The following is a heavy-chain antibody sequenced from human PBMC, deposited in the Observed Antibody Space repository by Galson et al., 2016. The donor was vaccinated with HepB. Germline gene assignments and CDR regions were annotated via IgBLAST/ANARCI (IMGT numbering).Heavy chain of an antibody. CDR2: IYRGGDT. Sequence: SLRLSCAVSGFSVAHDYMSWVRQAPGKGLEWVSLIYRGGDTYNADSVKGRFTISRDNSKNMVYLQMNSLRAEDTAIYYCATKVSSAKSYGWLDSWGLGTLDTVSS. CDR1: GFSVAHDY. D-gene: IGHD5-18*01. V-gene: IGHV3-53*01. J-gene: IGHJ4*02. CDR3: ATKVSSAKSYGWLDS.